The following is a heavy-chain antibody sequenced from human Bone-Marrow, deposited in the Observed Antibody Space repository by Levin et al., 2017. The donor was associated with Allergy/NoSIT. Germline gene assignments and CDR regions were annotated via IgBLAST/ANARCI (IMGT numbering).Heavy chain of an antibody. J-gene: IGHJ4*02. CDR1: GFTFSHYW. Sequence: LSLTCAASGFTFSHYWMFWVRQAPGKGLVWVSRINSDGMRTTYAESVKGRFTISRDNAKNTLYLQMNSLRVEDPAVYYCASLGYSGYEPPFYSWGPGTLVNVSS. V-gene: IGHV3-74*01. CDR3: ASLGYSGYEPPFYS. D-gene: IGHD5-12*01. CDR2: INSDGMRT.